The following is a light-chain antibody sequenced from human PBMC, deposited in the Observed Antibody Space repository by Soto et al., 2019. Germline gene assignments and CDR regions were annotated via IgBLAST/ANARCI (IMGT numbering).Light chain of an antibody. V-gene: IGLV1-44*01. Sequence: QSVLTQPPSASGTPGQRVSISCSGSTSNIGRNTVNWYQQLPETAPKLLIYNSDQRPSWVPDRFSGSESGTSASLAISGLQSEDEADYYCGAWDDSLNGYVFGTGTKLTVL. CDR1: TSNIGRNT. CDR3: GAWDDSLNGYV. J-gene: IGLJ1*01. CDR2: NSD.